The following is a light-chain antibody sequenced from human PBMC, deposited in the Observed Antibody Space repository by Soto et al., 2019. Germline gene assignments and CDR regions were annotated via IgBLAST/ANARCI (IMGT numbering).Light chain of an antibody. CDR3: QQYYSYPPWT. CDR1: QGISSY. J-gene: IGKJ1*01. V-gene: IGKV1-8*01. Sequence: AILMTQSPSTFSASTGDRVTITCRASQGISSYVAWYQQKPGKAPKLLIYAASTMQTGVPSRFSGSGSGTDFTLTISCLQSEDFAIYYCQQYYSYPPWTFGQGTKVEIK. CDR2: AAS.